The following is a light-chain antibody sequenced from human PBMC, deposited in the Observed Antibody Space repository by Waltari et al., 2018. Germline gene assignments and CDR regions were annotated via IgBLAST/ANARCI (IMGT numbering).Light chain of an antibody. CDR2: LTS. CDR3: QQHYSSLWT. CDR1: PGISNS. J-gene: IGKJ1*01. Sequence: DIQMTQSPSSLSASVVDRVTITCRASPGISNSLAWYQQKPGKAPKLLPYLTSRLESGVPSRFSGSGSGTDYTLTISSLQPEDFATYYCQQHYSSLWTFGQGTKVEIK. V-gene: IGKV1-NL1*01.